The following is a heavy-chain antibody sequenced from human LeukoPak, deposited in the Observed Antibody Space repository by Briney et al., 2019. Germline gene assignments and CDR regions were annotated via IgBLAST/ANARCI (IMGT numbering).Heavy chain of an antibody. D-gene: IGHD1-26*01. J-gene: IGHJ4*02. V-gene: IGHV1-69*05. Sequence: ASVTVSCKASGYTFTGYYMHWVRQAPGQGLEWMGGIIPIFGTANYAQKFQGRVTITTDESTSTAYMELSSLRSEDTAVYYCVVGATSGVDYWGQGTLVTVSS. CDR1: GYTFTGYY. CDR2: IIPIFGTA. CDR3: VVGATSGVDY.